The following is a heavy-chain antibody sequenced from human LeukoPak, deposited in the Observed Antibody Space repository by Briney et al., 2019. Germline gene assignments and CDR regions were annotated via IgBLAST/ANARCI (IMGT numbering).Heavy chain of an antibody. D-gene: IGHD3-22*01. CDR3: ARVDYDSSGYYVNWFDP. CDR1: GYTFTGYY. V-gene: IGHV1-2*02. CDR2: INPNSGGT. J-gene: IGHJ5*02. Sequence: ASVKVSCKAFGYTFTGYYMHWVRQAPGQGLEWMGWINPNSGGTNYAQKFQGRVTMTRDTSISTAYMELSRLRSDDTAVYYCARVDYDSSGYYVNWFDPWGQGTLVTVSS.